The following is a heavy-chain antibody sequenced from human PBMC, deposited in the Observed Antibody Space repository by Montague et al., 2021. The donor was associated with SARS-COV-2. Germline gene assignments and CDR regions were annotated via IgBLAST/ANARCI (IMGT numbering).Heavy chain of an antibody. CDR1: GDSVSSNSAA. V-gene: IGHV6-1*01. Sequence: CAISGDSVSSNSAAWNWIRQSPSRGLEWLGRTYYRSKWYNDYAVSVKSRITINPDTSKNQFSLQLNSVTPEDTAVYYCARGLWFGELLNRYYYYGMDVWGQGTTGTVSS. D-gene: IGHD3-10*01. CDR3: ARGLWFGELLNRYYYYGMDV. CDR2: TYYRSKWYN. J-gene: IGHJ6*02.